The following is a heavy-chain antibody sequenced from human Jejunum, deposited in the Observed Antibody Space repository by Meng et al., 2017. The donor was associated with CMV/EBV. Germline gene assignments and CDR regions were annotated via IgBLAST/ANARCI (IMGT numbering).Heavy chain of an antibody. V-gene: IGHV1-18*01. CDR3: ARVEVGITSGDY. J-gene: IGHJ4*02. Sequence: ARLGQLGGAVNKSGASGKCSCKAFGYTFTNYGITWVRQAPGQGLEWMGRISAYNGDTNYAQTLQGRVTMTTDTSTSTAYMELRSLRSDDTAVYYCARVEVGITSGDYWGQGTLVTVSS. CDR1: GYTFTNYG. CDR2: ISAYNGDT. D-gene: IGHD1-26*01.